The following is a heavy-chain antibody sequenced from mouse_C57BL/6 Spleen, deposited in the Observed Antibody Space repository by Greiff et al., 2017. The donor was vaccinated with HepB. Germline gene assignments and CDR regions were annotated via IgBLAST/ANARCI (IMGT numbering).Heavy chain of an antibody. J-gene: IGHJ4*01. V-gene: IGHV1-50*01. D-gene: IGHD2-1*01. CDR1: GYTFTSYW. CDR3: ARIYLLDAMDY. CDR2: IDPSDSYT. Sequence: QVQLQQPGAELVKPGASVKLSCKASGYTFTSYWMQWVKQRPGQGLEWIGEIDPSDSYTNYNQKFKGKATLTVDTSSSTAYMQLSSLTSEDSAVYYCARIYLLDAMDYWGQGTSVTVSS.